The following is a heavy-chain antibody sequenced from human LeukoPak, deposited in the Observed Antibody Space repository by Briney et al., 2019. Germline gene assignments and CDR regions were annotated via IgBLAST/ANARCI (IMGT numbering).Heavy chain of an antibody. CDR1: GFTFSSYE. V-gene: IGHV3-48*03. Sequence: GGSLRLSCAASGFTFSSYEMNWVRQAPGKGLVWVSYISSSGSTIYYADSVKGRFTISRDNAKNSLYLQMNSLRAEDTAVYYCARDPGDYYDSSTGYFDLWGRGTLVTVSS. J-gene: IGHJ2*01. CDR3: ARDPGDYYDSSTGYFDL. D-gene: IGHD3-22*01. CDR2: ISSSGSTI.